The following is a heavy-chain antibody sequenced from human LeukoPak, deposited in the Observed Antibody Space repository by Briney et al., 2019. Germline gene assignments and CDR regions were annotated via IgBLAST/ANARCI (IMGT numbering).Heavy chain of an antibody. J-gene: IGHJ4*02. CDR1: GFTFSSYG. CDR2: IRYDGSNK. D-gene: IGHD4-23*01. CDR3: AKDRRSTVVTLFDY. Sequence: GGPLRLSCAASGFTFSSYGMHWVRQAPGKGLEWVAFIRYDGSNKYYADSVKGRFTISRDNSKNTLYLQMNSLRAEDTAVYYCAKDRRSTVVTLFDYWGQGTLVTVSS. V-gene: IGHV3-30*02.